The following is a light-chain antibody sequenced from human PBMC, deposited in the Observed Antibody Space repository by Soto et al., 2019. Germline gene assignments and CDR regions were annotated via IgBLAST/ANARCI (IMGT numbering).Light chain of an antibody. CDR2: KVS. CDR1: QSLVHSDGNTY. Sequence: DVVMTQSPLSLPVTLGQPASISCRSSQSLVHSDGNTYLNWFHQRPGQSPRRLIYKVSNRDSGVPDRFSGSGSETDLTLKISGVEAEDVGVYYCMQGTHWPPYTFGQGTKLEIK. V-gene: IGKV2-30*02. CDR3: MQGTHWPPYT. J-gene: IGKJ2*01.